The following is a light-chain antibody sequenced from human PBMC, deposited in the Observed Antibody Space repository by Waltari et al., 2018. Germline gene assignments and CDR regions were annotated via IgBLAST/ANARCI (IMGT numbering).Light chain of an antibody. CDR1: KTDLGPYNF. V-gene: IGLV2-23*01. J-gene: IGLJ2*01. CDR2: EAT. Sequence: QSALTQPASLSGSPGPSITISCAGTKTDLGPYNFVAWFQQCPGQAPKRIVSEATKRPSGVSYRFSGSKSGNTASLTISGLQAEDEADYYCCSYAGGSRVIFGGGTKLTVL. CDR3: CSYAGGSRVI.